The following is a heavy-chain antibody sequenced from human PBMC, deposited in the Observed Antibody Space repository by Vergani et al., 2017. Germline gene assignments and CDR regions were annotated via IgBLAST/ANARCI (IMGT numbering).Heavy chain of an antibody. CDR2: IYYSGST. CDR3: ARESNYYDSSGYYHKYFQH. V-gene: IGHV4-30-4*01. Sequence: QVQLQESGPGLVKPSQTLSLTCTVSGGSISSGDYYWSWIRQPPGKGLEWIGYIYYSGSTYYNPSRKSRVTISVDTSKNQFSLKLSSVTAADTAVYYCARESNYYDSSGYYHKYFQHWGQGTLVTVSS. CDR1: GGSISSGDYY. J-gene: IGHJ1*01. D-gene: IGHD3-22*01.